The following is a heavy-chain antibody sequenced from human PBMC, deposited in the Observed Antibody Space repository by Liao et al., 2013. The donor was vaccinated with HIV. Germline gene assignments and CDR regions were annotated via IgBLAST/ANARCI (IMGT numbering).Heavy chain of an antibody. J-gene: IGHJ6*03. V-gene: IGHV4-4*07. CDR1: GGSISSYY. Sequence: QVQLQESGPGLVKPSETLSLTCTVSGGSISSYYWSWIRQPAGKGLEWIGRIYTSGSTNYNPSLKSRVTMSVDTSKNQXSLKLSSVTAADTAVYYCAREVVVIGSYYYYYMDVWGERNRRSPSP. CDR3: AREVVVIGSYYYYYMDV. CDR2: IYTSGST. D-gene: IGHD3-22*01.